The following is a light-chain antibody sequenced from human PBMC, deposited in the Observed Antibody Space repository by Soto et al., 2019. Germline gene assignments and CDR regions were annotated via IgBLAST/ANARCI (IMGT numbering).Light chain of an antibody. CDR3: LQDYNYSWT. V-gene: IGKV1-6*01. J-gene: IGKJ1*01. Sequence: AIQMTQSPSSLSASVGDRFTITFRASQGIRNDLGWYQQKPGKAPKLLINAASSLQSGVPSRFSGSGSGTDFTLTISSLQPEDFATYYCLQDYNYSWTFGQGTKVDIK. CDR1: QGIRND. CDR2: AAS.